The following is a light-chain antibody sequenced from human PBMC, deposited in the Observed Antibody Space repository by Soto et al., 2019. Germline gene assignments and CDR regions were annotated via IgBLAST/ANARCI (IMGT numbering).Light chain of an antibody. CDR2: GAS. Sequence: EIVMTQSPATLSVSPGERATLSCRASQSGNSNLAWYQQKRGQAPRLLIYGASTTATGISARFSGSGSETEFTLTIGSLQSEDFAIYYCQQYNNWPHTFGGGTKVEIK. J-gene: IGKJ4*01. V-gene: IGKV3-15*01. CDR3: QQYNNWPHT. CDR1: QSGNSN.